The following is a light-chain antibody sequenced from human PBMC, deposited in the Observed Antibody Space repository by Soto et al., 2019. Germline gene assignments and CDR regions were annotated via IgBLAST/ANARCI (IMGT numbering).Light chain of an antibody. CDR2: DVN. CDR3: SSSPSNTVV. Sequence: QSALTQPASVSESPGQSITISCTGTSSDVGDYNYVSWYQQHPGQAPKLMIYDVNNRPSGVSYRFSGSKSDNTASLTISGLQAEDEADYYCSSSPSNTVVFGGGTKLTVL. CDR1: SSDVGDYNY. J-gene: IGLJ2*01. V-gene: IGLV2-14*03.